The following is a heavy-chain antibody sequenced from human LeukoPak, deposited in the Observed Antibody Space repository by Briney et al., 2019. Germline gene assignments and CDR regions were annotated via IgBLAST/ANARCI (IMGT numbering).Heavy chain of an antibody. CDR3: ARPPSSGGSHYYYGMDV. J-gene: IGHJ6*02. D-gene: IGHD6-25*01. Sequence: PSETLSLTCTVSGGSISSYYWSWIRQPPGKGLEWIGYIYYSGSTNYNPSLKSRVTISVDTSKNQFSLKLSSVTAADTAVYYCARPPSSGGSHYYYGMDVWDQGTTVTVSS. CDR1: GGSISSYY. CDR2: IYYSGST. V-gene: IGHV4-59*01.